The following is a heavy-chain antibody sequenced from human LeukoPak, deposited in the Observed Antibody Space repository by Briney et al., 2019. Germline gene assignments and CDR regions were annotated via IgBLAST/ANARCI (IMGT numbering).Heavy chain of an antibody. CDR2: IIPIFGTA. CDR3: ASLGGYYDILTGSLTYYFDS. V-gene: IGHV1-69*13. D-gene: IGHD3-9*01. CDR1: GGTFSSYA. Sequence: SVKVSCKASGGTFSSYAISWVRQAPGQGLEWMGGIIPIFGTANYAQKFQGRVTITADESTSTAYMELSSLRSEDTAVYYCASLGGYYDILTGSLTYYFDSWGQGTLVTVSS. J-gene: IGHJ4*02.